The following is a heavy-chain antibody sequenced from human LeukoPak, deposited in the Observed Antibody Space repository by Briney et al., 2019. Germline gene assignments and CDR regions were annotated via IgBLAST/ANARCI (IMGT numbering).Heavy chain of an antibody. J-gene: IGHJ4*02. D-gene: IGHD2-21*02. Sequence: GGSLRLSCAASGFKFYDYYMTWIRQAPGKGLEWVSYISPSGNAVFYADSVKGRFTISRDNARRSLYLQMNSLRDEDTAVYYCARVRVVTAISSLSHWGQGTLVTVSS. V-gene: IGHV3-11*01. CDR2: ISPSGNAV. CDR1: GFKFYDYY. CDR3: ARVRVVTAISSLSH.